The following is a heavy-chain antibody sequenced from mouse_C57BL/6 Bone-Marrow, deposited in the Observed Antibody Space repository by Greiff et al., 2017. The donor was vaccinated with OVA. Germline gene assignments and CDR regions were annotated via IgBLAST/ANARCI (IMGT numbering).Heavy chain of an antibody. CDR1: GFSINSDCY. CDR3: ARDLDGYDGGYY. CDR2: TFYSGIT. V-gene: IGHV3-3*01. J-gene: IGHJ2*01. Sequence: EVQGVESGPSLVRPSQTLSLTCTVTGFSINSDCYWIWIRQFPGNKLEYIGYTFYSGITYYNPSLESRTYITRDTSKNQFSLRLSSVTTEDTATYYCARDLDGYDGGYYWGQGTTLTVSS. D-gene: IGHD2-2*01.